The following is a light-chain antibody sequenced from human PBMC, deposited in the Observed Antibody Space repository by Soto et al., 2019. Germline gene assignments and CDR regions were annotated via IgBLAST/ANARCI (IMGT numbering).Light chain of an antibody. J-gene: IGKJ5*01. CDR3: QQLNSYPFT. CDR1: QGISSY. Sequence: DIQLTQSPSFLSASIGDRVTITCRASQGISSYLAWYQQKPGKAPKFLIYAASTLQSGVPSRFRGSESGTEFTLTISSLQPEDFATYYCQQLNSYPFTFGQGTRLEI. CDR2: AAS. V-gene: IGKV1-9*01.